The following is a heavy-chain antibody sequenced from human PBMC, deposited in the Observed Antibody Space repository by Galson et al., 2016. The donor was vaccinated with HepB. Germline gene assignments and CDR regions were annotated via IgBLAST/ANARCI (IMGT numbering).Heavy chain of an antibody. CDR2: IRSKTYGGTT. V-gene: IGHV3-49*03. CDR3: TRDSNPFYYNFWSGYLLADY. D-gene: IGHD3-3*01. J-gene: IGHJ4*02. Sequence: SLRLSCSASGFTFGDYAMSWFRQAPGKGLEWVGFIRSKTYGGTTEYAASVKGRFTISRDDSKTIAYLQMNSLSTEDTAVYYCTRDSNPFYYNFWSGYLLADYWGQVTLVTVSS. CDR1: GFTFGDYA.